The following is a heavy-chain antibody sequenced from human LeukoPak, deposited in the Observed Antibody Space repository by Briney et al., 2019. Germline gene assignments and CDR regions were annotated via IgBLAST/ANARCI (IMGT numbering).Heavy chain of an antibody. J-gene: IGHJ4*02. CDR2: IYYSGST. D-gene: IGHD2-2*01. V-gene: IGHV4-59*01. CDR3: ARTIVVVPAAILYFDY. CDR1: GGSISSYY. Sequence: SETLSLTCTVSGGSISSYYWSWIRQPPGKGLEWIGYIYYSGSTNYNPSLKSRVTTSVDTSKNQFSLKLSSVTAADTAVYYCARTIVVVPAAILYFDYWGQGTLVTVSS.